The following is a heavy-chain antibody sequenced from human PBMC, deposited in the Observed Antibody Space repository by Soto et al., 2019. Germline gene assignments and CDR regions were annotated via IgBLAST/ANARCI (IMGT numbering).Heavy chain of an antibody. J-gene: IGHJ3*02. CDR2: ISSNGGST. V-gene: IGHV3-64D*06. Sequence: GGSLRLSCSASGFTFSSYAMHWVRQAPGKGLEYVSAISSNGGSTYYADSVKGRFTISRDNSKNTLYLQMSSLRAEDTAVYYCVKGGFEYYDSSGSGAFDIWGQGKMVPVSS. CDR1: GFTFSSYA. D-gene: IGHD3-22*01. CDR3: VKGGFEYYDSSGSGAFDI.